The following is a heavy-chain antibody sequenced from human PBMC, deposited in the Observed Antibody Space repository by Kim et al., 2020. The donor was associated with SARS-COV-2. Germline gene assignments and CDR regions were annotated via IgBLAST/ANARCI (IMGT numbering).Heavy chain of an antibody. D-gene: IGHD2-21*01. V-gene: IGHV4-39*01. CDR3: ARHSVDVVVIAIYPGWFDP. Sequence: KSRVTISVDTSKNQFSLKLSSVTAADTAVHYCARHSVDVVVIAIYPGWFDPWGQGTLVTVSS. J-gene: IGHJ5*02.